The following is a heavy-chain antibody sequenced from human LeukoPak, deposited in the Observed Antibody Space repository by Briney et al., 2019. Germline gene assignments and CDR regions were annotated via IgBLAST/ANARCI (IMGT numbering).Heavy chain of an antibody. D-gene: IGHD3-10*01. CDR2: INPNSGGT. CDR1: GGTFSSYA. V-gene: IGHV1-2*02. CDR3: ARDRFYGSGSSFDP. Sequence: GSSVKVSCKASGGTFSSYAISWVRQAPGQGLEWMGWINPNSGGTNYAQKFQGRVTMTRDTSISTAYMELSRLRSDDTAVYYCARDRFYGSGSSFDPWGQGTLVTVSS. J-gene: IGHJ5*02.